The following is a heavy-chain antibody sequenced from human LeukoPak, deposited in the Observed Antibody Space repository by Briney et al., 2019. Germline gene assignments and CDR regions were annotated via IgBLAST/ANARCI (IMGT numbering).Heavy chain of an antibody. J-gene: IGHJ6*03. Sequence: ASVKVSCKASGYTFTGYYMHWVRQAPGQGLEWMGWINPNSGGTNYAQKFQGRVTMTRDTSISTAYMELSRLRSDDTAVYYYARIRKTPNYYYYYMDVWGKGTTVTVSS. CDR1: GYTFTGYY. CDR3: ARIRKTPNYYYYYMDV. CDR2: INPNSGGT. V-gene: IGHV1-2*02.